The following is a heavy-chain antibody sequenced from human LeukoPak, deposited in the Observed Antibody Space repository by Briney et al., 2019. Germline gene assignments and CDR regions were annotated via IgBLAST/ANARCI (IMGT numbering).Heavy chain of an antibody. J-gene: IGHJ4*02. CDR3: AKGPKKQMVGSRGYYFDF. D-gene: IGHD6-13*01. V-gene: IGHV3-30*02. CDR2: IRYDESNE. CDR1: EFTFSNYG. Sequence: PGGSLRLSCAASEFTFSNYGMHWVRQAPGKGLEWVAFIRYDESNEYYADSVKGRFTISRDNSKNSLYLQMNSLRAEDTAVYYCAKGPKKQMVGSRGYYFDFWGQGTLVTVSS.